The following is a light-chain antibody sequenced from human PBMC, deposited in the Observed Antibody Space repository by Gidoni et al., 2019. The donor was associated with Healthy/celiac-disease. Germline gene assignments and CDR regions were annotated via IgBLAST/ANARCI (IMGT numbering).Light chain of an antibody. CDR3: QQANSFPQT. V-gene: IGKV1D-12*01. CDR2: AAS. CDR1: QGISSW. Sequence: DIQMTQSPSSVSASVGDRVTITCRASQGISSWLVWYQQKPGKAPKLLIYAASSLQSGVPSRFTGSGSGTDFTLTISSLQPEDFATYYCQQANSFPQTFGGGTKVEIK. J-gene: IGKJ4*01.